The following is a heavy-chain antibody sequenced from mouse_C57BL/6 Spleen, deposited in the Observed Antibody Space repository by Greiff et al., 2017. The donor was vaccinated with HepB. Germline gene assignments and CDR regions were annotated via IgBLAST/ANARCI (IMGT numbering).Heavy chain of an antibody. CDR1: GYTFTSYW. Sequence: VQRVESGAELVKPGASVKLSCKASGYTFTSYWMQWVKQRPGQGLEWIGGIHPSDSYTNYNQKFTGKATLTVDTSSSTAYMQLSSLTSEDSAVYYCGRRGLRGYFDVWGTGTTVTVSS. CDR2: IHPSDSYT. CDR3: GRRGLRGYFDV. V-gene: IGHV1-50*01. D-gene: IGHD1-1*01. J-gene: IGHJ1*03.